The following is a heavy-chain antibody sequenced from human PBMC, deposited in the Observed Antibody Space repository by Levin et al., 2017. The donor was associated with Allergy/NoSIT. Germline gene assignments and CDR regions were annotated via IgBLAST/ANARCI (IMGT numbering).Heavy chain of an antibody. CDR2: IKEDGSEK. CDR3: ARARPGRYFDL. V-gene: IGHV3-7*01. Sequence: QPGESLKISCAVSGFTFSNYWMSWVRQPPGKGLEWVANIKEDGSEKYYVDSVKGRFTISRDNTKNSVYLQMNSLRAEDTAVYYCARARPGRYFDLWGRGTLVTVSS. J-gene: IGHJ2*01. CDR1: GFTFSNYW.